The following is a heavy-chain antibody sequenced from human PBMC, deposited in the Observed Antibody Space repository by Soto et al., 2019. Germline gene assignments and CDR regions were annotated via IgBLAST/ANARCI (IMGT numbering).Heavy chain of an antibody. J-gene: IGHJ4*02. CDR1: GLTFSSYG. Sequence: HPGGSLRLSCAASGLTFSSYGMHWVRQAPGKGLEWVAVISYDGSNKYYADSVKGRFTISRDNSKNTLYLQMNSLRAEDTAVYYCASSSPQGSYDSSGSDFDYWGQGTLVTVSS. CDR2: ISYDGSNK. D-gene: IGHD3-22*01. V-gene: IGHV3-30*03. CDR3: ASSSPQGSYDSSGSDFDY.